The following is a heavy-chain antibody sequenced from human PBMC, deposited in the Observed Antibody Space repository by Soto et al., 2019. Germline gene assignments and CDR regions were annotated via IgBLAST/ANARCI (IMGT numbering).Heavy chain of an antibody. CDR2: IIPIFGTA. CDR3: ERVSVVRGVIRRPFDY. V-gene: IGHV1-69*01. D-gene: IGHD3-10*01. Sequence: QVQLVQSGAEEKKPGSSVKVSCKASGGTFSSYAINWVRQAPGQGLEWMGGIIPIFGTANDAQKFQGRVTITADESTSTAYMELSSLRSEDTAVYYCERVSVVRGVIRRPFDYWGQGTLVTVSS. CDR1: GGTFSSYA. J-gene: IGHJ4*02.